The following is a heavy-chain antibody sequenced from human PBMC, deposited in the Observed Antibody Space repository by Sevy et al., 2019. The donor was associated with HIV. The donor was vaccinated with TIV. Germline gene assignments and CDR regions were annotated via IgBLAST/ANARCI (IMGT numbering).Heavy chain of an antibody. V-gene: IGHV3-33*01. Sequence: LSLTCAASGFTFSSYGMHWVRQAPGKGLEWVAVIWYDGSNKYYADSVKGRFTISRDNSKNTLYLQMNSLRAEDTAVYYCARDEREDRIGGAFDIWGQGTMVTVSS. D-gene: IGHD3-16*01. J-gene: IGHJ3*02. CDR2: IWYDGSNK. CDR1: GFTFSSYG. CDR3: ARDEREDRIGGAFDI.